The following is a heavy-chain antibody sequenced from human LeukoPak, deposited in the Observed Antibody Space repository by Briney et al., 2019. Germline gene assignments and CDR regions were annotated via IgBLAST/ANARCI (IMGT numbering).Heavy chain of an antibody. CDR1: GVSITDYY. CDR3: ARHPLRGGFDY. J-gene: IGHJ4*02. CDR2: IFHTGDT. V-gene: IGHV4-59*08. Sequence: SETLSLTCTVSGVSITDYYWSWIRQPPGKGLEWIAYIFHTGDTRCNPSLKSRITISLDTSKNQFSLKLNSVTAADTAVYYCARHPLRGGFDYWGQGTLVTVSS.